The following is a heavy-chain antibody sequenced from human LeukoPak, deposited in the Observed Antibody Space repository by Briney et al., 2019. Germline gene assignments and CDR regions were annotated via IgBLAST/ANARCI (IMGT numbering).Heavy chain of an antibody. V-gene: IGHV4-39*01. CDR1: GGSISSSSYY. CDR2: IFYSGST. CDR3: ANSANYGGNSGYFDY. Sequence: SETLSLTCTVSGGSISSSSYYWGWIRQPPGKGLEWIGSIFYSGSTYYNPSLKSRVTISEDTSKYQFSLKLSSVTAADTAVYYCANSANYGGNSGYFDYWGQGTLVTVSS. D-gene: IGHD4-23*01. J-gene: IGHJ4*02.